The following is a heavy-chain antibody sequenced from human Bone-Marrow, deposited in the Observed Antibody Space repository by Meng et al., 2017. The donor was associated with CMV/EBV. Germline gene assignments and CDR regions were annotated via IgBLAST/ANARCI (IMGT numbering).Heavy chain of an antibody. Sequence: SETLSLTCAVYGGSFSGYYWSWIRQPPGKGLEWIGEINHSGSTNYNPSLKSRVTISVDTSKNQFSLKLSSVTAADTAVYYCARDLYDSSGYYPRNDAFDIWGQGTRVTVSS. D-gene: IGHD3-22*01. CDR1: GGSFSGYY. CDR3: ARDLYDSSGYYPRNDAFDI. V-gene: IGHV4-34*01. CDR2: INHSGST. J-gene: IGHJ3*02.